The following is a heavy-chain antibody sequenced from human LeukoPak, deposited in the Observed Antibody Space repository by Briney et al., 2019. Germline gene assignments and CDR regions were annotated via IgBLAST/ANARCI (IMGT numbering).Heavy chain of an antibody. V-gene: IGHV3-11*06. J-gene: IGHJ4*02. CDR1: GFTFSDYY. CDR3: AKEGIAAADY. Sequence: PGGSLRLSCAASGFTFSDYYMSWIRQAPGKGLEWVSSISSSSSYIYYADSVKGRFTISRDNAKNSLYLQMNSLRAEDTAVYYCAKEGIAAADYWGQGTLVTVSS. D-gene: IGHD6-13*01. CDR2: ISSSSSYI.